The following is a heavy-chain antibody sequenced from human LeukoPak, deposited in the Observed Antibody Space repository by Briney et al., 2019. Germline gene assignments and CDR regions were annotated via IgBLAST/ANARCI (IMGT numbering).Heavy chain of an antibody. CDR1: GFTFSIYS. CDR3: AKDSGNYFFDY. D-gene: IGHD4-23*01. Sequence: SGGSLRLSCAASGFTFSIYSMSWVRQAPGKGLEWVSYITSRSTTIYYADSVKGRFTISRDNAKNSLYLQMNSLRAEDTAVYYCAKDSGNYFFDYWGQGTLVTVSS. V-gene: IGHV3-48*01. J-gene: IGHJ4*02. CDR2: ITSRSTTI.